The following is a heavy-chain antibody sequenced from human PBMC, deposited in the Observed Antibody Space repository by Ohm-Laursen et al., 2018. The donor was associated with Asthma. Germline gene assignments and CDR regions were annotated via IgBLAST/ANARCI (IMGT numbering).Heavy chain of an antibody. Sequence: SSVKVSCKASGGTFSSYAIGWVRQAPGQGLEWMGGIIPIFGTANYAQKFQGRVTITADESTSTAYMELSSLRSEDTAVYYCARARYYYDSSGYQTKAIDYWGQGTLVTVSS. CDR2: IIPIFGTA. D-gene: IGHD3-22*01. J-gene: IGHJ4*02. CDR1: GGTFSSYA. CDR3: ARARYYYDSSGYQTKAIDY. V-gene: IGHV1-69*01.